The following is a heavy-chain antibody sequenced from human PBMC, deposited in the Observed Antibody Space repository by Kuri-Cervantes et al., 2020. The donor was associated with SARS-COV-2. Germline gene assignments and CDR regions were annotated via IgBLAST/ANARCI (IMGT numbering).Heavy chain of an antibody. J-gene: IGHJ4*02. Sequence: SVKVSCKASGYTFTSYGISWVRQAPGQGLEWMGRIIPIFGTANYAQKFQGRVTITADESTSTAYMELSSLRSEDTAVYYCARDVHGGSCTNGVCHDDFDYWGQGTLVTVSS. CDR1: GYTFTSYG. V-gene: IGHV1-69*13. D-gene: IGHD2-8*01. CDR3: ARDVHGGSCTNGVCHDDFDY. CDR2: IIPIFGTA.